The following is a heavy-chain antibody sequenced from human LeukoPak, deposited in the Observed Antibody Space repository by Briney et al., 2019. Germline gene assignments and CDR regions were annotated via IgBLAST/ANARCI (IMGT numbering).Heavy chain of an antibody. CDR1: GGTFSSYA. V-gene: IGHV1-69*06. D-gene: IGHD2-2*01. J-gene: IGHJ6*04. Sequence: GASVKVSCKASGGTFSSYAISWVRQAPGQGLEWMGAITPIFGTANYAQKFQGRVTITADKSTSTAYMELSSLRSEDTAVYYCAGVSGDIVVVPAAYYYYYGMDVWGKGTTVTVSP. CDR3: AGVSGDIVVVPAAYYYYYGMDV. CDR2: ITPIFGTA.